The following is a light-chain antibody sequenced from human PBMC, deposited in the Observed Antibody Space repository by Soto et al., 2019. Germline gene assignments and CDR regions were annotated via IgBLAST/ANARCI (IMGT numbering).Light chain of an antibody. CDR3: QQYNTYWT. Sequence: DIQMTQSPSTLSASVGDRVTITCRASQSINTWLAWYQQRPGRAPKLLIYDASSLQSGVPSRFSGSGSATEFTLTTSRLQPDYSAIYYCQQYNTYWTFGQGTKVEIK. J-gene: IGKJ1*01. V-gene: IGKV1-5*01. CDR1: QSINTW. CDR2: DAS.